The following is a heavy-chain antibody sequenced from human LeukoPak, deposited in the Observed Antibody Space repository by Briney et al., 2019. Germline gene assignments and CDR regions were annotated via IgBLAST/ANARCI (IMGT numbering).Heavy chain of an antibody. CDR1: GFTFSSYG. CDR2: ISYDGSNK. J-gene: IGHJ4*02. V-gene: IGHV3-30*18. D-gene: IGHD6-13*01. Sequence: GGSLRLSCAASGFTFSSYGMHWVRQAPGKGLGWVAVISYDGSNKYYADSVKGRFTISRDNSKNTLYLQMNSLRAEDTAVYYCAKAAGGRLERWGQGTLVTVSS. CDR3: AKAAGGRLER.